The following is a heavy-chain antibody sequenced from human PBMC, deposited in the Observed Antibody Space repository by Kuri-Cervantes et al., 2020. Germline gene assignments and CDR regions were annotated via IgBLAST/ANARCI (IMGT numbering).Heavy chain of an antibody. D-gene: IGHD4-11*01. V-gene: IGHV4-34*01. Sequence: SETLSLTCAVYGGSFSGYYWSWIRQPPGKGLEWIGEINHSGSTNYNPSLRGRVTMSLDTSRDQFFLRLTSVTAADTAVYYCARENDYNNCFDFWGQGILVTVSS. CDR1: GGSFSGYY. J-gene: IGHJ4*02. CDR2: INHSGST. CDR3: ARENDYNNCFDF.